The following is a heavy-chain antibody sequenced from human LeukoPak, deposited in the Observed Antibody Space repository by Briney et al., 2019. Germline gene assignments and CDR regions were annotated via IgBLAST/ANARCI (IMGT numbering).Heavy chain of an antibody. J-gene: IGHJ4*02. CDR1: GFTFGDYA. CDR2: IRSKAYGGTT. V-gene: IGHV3-49*04. D-gene: IGHD3-3*01. CDR3: TSENDVLRFLEWLLPTDY. Sequence: PGGSLRLSCTASGFTFGDYAMSWVRQAPGKGLEWVGFIRSKAYGGTTEHAASVKGRFTISRDDSKSIAYLQMNSLKTEDTAVYYCTSENDVLRFLEWLLPTDYWGQGTLVTVSS.